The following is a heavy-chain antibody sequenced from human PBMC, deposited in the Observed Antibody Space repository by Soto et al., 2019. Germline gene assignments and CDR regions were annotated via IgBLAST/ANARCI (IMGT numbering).Heavy chain of an antibody. CDR2: ISAYNGNT. V-gene: IGHV1-18*01. J-gene: IGHJ4*02. D-gene: IGHD4-17*01. CDR1: GYTFSGYG. Sequence: QVQLVQSGAEVKKPGASVKVSCKASGYTFSGYGINWVRQAPGQGLEWMGWISAYNGNTKYAQKCQGRVTMTTDTSTSTAHMELRSLRSDDTAVYFCARSSSDYGDDGLSLGYCGQGTLVSVSS. CDR3: ARSSSDYGDDGLSLGY.